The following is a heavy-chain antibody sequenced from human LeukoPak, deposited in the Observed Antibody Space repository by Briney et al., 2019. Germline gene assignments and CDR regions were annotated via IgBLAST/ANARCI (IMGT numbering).Heavy chain of an antibody. J-gene: IGHJ4*02. CDR3: ARVSSSCFDY. CDR1: GFTFGSYW. Sequence: GGSLRLSWAASGFTFGSYWMSWVRQAPGKGLEWVANIKQDGSEKDYVDSVKGRFTISRDNAKNSLYLQMNSLRAEDTAVYYCARVSSSCFDYWGQGTLVTVSS. CDR2: IKQDGSEK. V-gene: IGHV3-7*01. D-gene: IGHD2-2*01.